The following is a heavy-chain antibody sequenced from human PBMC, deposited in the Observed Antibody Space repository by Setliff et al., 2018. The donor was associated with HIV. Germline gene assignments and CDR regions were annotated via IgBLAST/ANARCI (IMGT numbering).Heavy chain of an antibody. D-gene: IGHD2-21*01. CDR3: ARVFPREVAPGGFDI. Sequence: SETLSLTCAVSGYSVSSGYYWGWIRQPPGKGLEWIASIYYSGSTYYAPSLKSRVTISVDTSKNQFSLKLTSVTAADTAVHFCARVFPREVAPGGFDIWGQGTMVTVSS. CDR2: IYYSGST. J-gene: IGHJ3*02. V-gene: IGHV4-38-2*01. CDR1: GYSVSSGYY.